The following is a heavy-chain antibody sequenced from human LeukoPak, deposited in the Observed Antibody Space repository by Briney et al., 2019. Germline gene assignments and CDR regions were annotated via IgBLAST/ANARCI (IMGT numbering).Heavy chain of an antibody. J-gene: IGHJ4*02. CDR2: ISYHGDIT. CDR1: GFTFSSYA. CDR3: ARDSTYYYDSGSSGPHYFDF. V-gene: IGHV3-30*01. Sequence: PGGSLRLSCAASGFTFSSYAMHWVRQAPGKGLEWVALISYHGDITYYADSVKSRFTLSRDNSKTTLFLQLNSLRAEDTAVYYCARDSTYYYDSGSSGPHYFDFWGQGTLVTASS. D-gene: IGHD3-10*01.